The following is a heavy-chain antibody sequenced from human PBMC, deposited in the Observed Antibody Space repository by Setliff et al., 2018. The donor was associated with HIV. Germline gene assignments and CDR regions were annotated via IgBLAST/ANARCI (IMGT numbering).Heavy chain of an antibody. CDR1: GFTFSSYA. CDR2: ISGSGGST. CDR3: ARRVYCSSTTCCDS. Sequence: GGSLRLSCAASGFTFSSYAMSWVRQAPGKGLEWVSTISGSGGSTYYVDSVKGRCTISRDNSKNTLYLQMNSLRAEDTAVYYCARRVYCSSTTCCDSWGQGTLVTVSS. D-gene: IGHD2-2*01. J-gene: IGHJ4*02. V-gene: IGHV3-23*01.